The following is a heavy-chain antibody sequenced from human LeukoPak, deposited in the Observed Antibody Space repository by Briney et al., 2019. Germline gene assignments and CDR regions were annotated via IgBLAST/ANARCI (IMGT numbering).Heavy chain of an antibody. Sequence: SETLSLTCAVSGGSISSSNWWSWVRQPPGKGLEWIGEIYHSGSTNYNPSLKSRVTISVDKSKNQFSLKLSSVTAADTAVYYCARSTAPDYYYYYGMDVWGQGTTVTVSS. J-gene: IGHJ6*02. CDR1: GGSISSSNW. V-gene: IGHV4-4*02. CDR3: ARSTAPDYYYYYGMDV. CDR2: IYHSGST.